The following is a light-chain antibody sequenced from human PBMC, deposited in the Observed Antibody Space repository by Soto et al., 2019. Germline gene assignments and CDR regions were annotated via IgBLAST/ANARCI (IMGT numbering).Light chain of an antibody. CDR2: DAS. Sequence: DIQMTQSPSSLSASVGDRVTITCQASQDISNYLNWYQEKPGKAPKLLIYDASNLETGVPSRFSGSGSGTDFTFTISSLQPEDIATYYRQQYDDLLSITFGQGTRLEIK. CDR3: QQYDDLLSIT. CDR1: QDISNY. V-gene: IGKV1-33*01. J-gene: IGKJ5*01.